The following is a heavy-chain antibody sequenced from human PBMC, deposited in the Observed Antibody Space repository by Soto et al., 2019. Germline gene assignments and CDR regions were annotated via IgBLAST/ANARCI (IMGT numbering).Heavy chain of an antibody. CDR1: GFTFSSYA. CDR2: ISGSGGST. Sequence: LRLSCAASGFTFSSYAMSWVRQAPGKGLEWVSAISGSGGSTYYADSVKGRFTISRDNSKNTLYLQMNSLRAEDTAVYYCAKGLHMTTVTTSWFDPWGQGTLVTVSS. D-gene: IGHD4-4*01. J-gene: IGHJ5*02. V-gene: IGHV3-23*01. CDR3: AKGLHMTTVTTSWFDP.